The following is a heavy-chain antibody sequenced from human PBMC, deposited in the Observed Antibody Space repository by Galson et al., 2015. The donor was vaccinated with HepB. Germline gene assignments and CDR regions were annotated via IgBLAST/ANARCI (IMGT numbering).Heavy chain of an antibody. V-gene: IGHV3-7*03. D-gene: IGHD4-17*01. CDR1: RFTFNTYW. J-gene: IGHJ3*02. CDR2: IKQDGSEK. Sequence: SLRLSCAASRFTFNTYWMTWVRQSPGKGLEWVANIKQDGSEKYYVDSVKGRFTISRDNAKNSLYLQMNSLRAEDTAVYYCARNTVTTKAFDIWGQGTMVTVS. CDR3: ARNTVTTKAFDI.